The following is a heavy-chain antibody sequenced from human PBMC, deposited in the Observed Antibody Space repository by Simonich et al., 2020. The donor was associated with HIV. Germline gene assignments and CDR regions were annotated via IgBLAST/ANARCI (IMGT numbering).Heavy chain of an antibody. Sequence: QVQLQQWGAGLLKPSETLSLTCAVYGGSFSGYYWSWIRQPPGKGLEWIGEINHSGSTNYNPSPKTLVTISVDTSKNQFSLKLSSVTAADTAVYYCARGFYQRLYYFDYWGQGTLVTVSS. CDR1: GGSFSGYY. CDR3: ARGFYQRLYYFDY. CDR2: INHSGST. V-gene: IGHV4-34*01. J-gene: IGHJ4*02. D-gene: IGHD2-2*01.